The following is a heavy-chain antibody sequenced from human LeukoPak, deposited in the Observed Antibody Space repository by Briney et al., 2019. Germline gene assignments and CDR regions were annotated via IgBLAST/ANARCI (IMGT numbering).Heavy chain of an antibody. CDR2: IHHTGST. CDR1: GDSVSSRNDY. J-gene: IGHJ6*02. Sequence: PSETLSLTCTVSGDSVSSRNDYWSWIRQYPGKGLEWIGCIHHTGSTYYNPSLKSRVAVSIDTSKNQFSLRLSSVTAADTAVYYCASTRIVSYYYYGMDVWGQGTTVTVSS. V-gene: IGHV4-31*03. CDR3: ASTRIVSYYYYGMDV. D-gene: IGHD2-15*01.